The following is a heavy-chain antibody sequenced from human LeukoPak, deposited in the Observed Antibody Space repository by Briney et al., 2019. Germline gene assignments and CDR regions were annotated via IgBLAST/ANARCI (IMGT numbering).Heavy chain of an antibody. CDR2: IYYSGST. V-gene: IGHV4-59*11. CDR1: GGSISSHY. D-gene: IGHD3-22*01. J-gene: IGHJ4*02. Sequence: SETLSLTCTVSGGSISSHYWSWIRQPPGKGLEWIGYIYYSGSTNYNPSLKSRVTISVDTSKNQFSLKLSSVTAADTAVYYCARATIPSGGYDSSGYYLDYWGQGTLVTVSS. CDR3: ARATIPSGGYDSSGYYLDY.